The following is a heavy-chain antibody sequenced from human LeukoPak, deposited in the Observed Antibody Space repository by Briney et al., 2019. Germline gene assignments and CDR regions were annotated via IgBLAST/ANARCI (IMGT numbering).Heavy chain of an antibody. D-gene: IGHD2-15*01. J-gene: IGHJ4*02. CDR1: GFTFSNYA. CDR2: ITASGGGP. Sequence: GGSLRVSCAASGFTFSNYAMSWVRQARGKGLEWVSGITASGGGPSSADSVKGRFTISRDNSKNMVYLQMNSLRDDDTAVYYCVKDGRTSAPCWGQGTLVTVSS. CDR3: VKDGRTSAPC. V-gene: IGHV3-23*01.